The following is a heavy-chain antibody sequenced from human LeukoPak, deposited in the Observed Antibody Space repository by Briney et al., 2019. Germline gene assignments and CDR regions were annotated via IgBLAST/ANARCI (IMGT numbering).Heavy chain of an antibody. CDR3: ARQGFVGWFDP. V-gene: IGHV4-61*02. J-gene: IGHJ5*02. Sequence: SETLSLTCTVSGGSISSDKYYWSWFRQPAGQRLEYIGRVYVTGSTNYNPSLRSRATISKDTSKNQFSLNLSSVTAADTAVYYCARQGFVGWFDPWGQGTLVTVSS. CDR2: VYVTGST. CDR1: GGSISSDKYY. D-gene: IGHD2-15*01.